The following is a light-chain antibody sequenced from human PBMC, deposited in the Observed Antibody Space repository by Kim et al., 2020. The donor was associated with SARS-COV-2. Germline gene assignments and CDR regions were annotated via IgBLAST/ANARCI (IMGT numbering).Light chain of an antibody. CDR2: DVS. Sequence: QSALTQPASVSGSPGQSITISCTGTSSDVGGYNYVSWYQQHPGKAPKLMIYDVSKRPSGVSNRFSGSKSGNTASLTISGLQAEDEADYYCRSYTSSSTYVFGTGTQVTVL. J-gene: IGLJ1*01. CDR3: RSYTSSSTYV. CDR1: SSDVGGYNY. V-gene: IGLV2-14*01.